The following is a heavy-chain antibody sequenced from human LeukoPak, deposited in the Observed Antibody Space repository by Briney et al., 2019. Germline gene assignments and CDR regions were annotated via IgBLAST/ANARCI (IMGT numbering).Heavy chain of an antibody. CDR2: ISGSGVST. D-gene: IGHD1-26*01. CDR3: AKQSGYVDY. Sequence: PGGSLRLSCAASGFTFSSYAMSWVRQAPGKGLEWVSAISGSGVSTYYTDSVKGRLTISRDNSKDTLYLQMNSLRAEDTAVYYCAKQSGYVDYWGQGTLVTVSS. V-gene: IGHV3-23*01. CDR1: GFTFSSYA. J-gene: IGHJ4*02.